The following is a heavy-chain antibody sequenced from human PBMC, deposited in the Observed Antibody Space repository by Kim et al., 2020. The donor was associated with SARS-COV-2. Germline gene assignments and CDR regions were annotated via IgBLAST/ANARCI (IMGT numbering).Heavy chain of an antibody. CDR2: IYYSGST. J-gene: IGHJ4*02. Sequence: SETLSLTCTVSGGSISSYYWSWIRQPPGKGLEWIGYIYYSGSTNYNPSLKSRVTISVDTSKNQFSLKLSSVTAADTAVYYCARGSSWYQYYYDSSGFYYFDYWGQGTLVTVSS. D-gene: IGHD3-22*01. CDR1: GGSISSYY. V-gene: IGHV4-59*13. CDR3: ARGSSWYQYYYDSSGFYYFDY.